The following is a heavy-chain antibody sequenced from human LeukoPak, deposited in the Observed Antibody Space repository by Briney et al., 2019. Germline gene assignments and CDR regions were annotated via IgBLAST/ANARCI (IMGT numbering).Heavy chain of an antibody. D-gene: IGHD3-10*01. J-gene: IGHJ4*02. Sequence: SETLSLTCAVYGGSFSGYYGSGLRQPPGKGREWVGEINNRETTNYNPSLKSRVTISVDTSKNQFSLKLSSVTAADTAVYYCARGRGHVLLWFGERPYYFDYWGQGTLVTVSS. CDR1: GGSFSGYY. CDR2: INNRETT. V-gene: IGHV4-34*01. CDR3: ARGRGHVLLWFGERPYYFDY.